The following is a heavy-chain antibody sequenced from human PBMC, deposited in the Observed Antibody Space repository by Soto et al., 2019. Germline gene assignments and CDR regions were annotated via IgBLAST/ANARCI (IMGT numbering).Heavy chain of an antibody. J-gene: IGHJ3*02. CDR1: GYTLTELS. CDR2: FDPEDGET. D-gene: IGHD2-15*01. V-gene: IGHV1-24*01. Sequence: GASVKVSCKVSGYTLTELSMHWVRQAPGKGLEWMGGFDPEDGETIYAQKFQGRVTMTEDTSTDTAYMELSSLRSEDTAVYYCATTLGYCSGGSCADAFDIWGQGTMVTVS. CDR3: ATTLGYCSGGSCADAFDI.